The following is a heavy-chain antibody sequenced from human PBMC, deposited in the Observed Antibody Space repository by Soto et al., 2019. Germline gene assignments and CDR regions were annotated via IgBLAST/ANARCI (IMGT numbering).Heavy chain of an antibody. Sequence: EVQLLESGGVLVQPGGSLRLSCAASGFSFSTYAMSWVRQAPGKGLEWVSGISAGGGNTYYADSVRGRFTISRDNSNNTEDLQKSSLRAEDTALYYGAKHSEYQLQNWLDPCGLGTLVAVSS. CDR3: AKHSEYQLQNWLDP. CDR1: GFSFSTYA. J-gene: IGHJ5*02. D-gene: IGHD2-2*01. V-gene: IGHV3-23*01. CDR2: ISAGGGNT.